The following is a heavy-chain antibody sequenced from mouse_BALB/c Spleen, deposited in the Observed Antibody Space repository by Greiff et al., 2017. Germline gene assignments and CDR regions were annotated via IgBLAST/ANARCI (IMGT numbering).Heavy chain of an antibody. J-gene: IGHJ2*01. CDR2: IDPSDSET. CDR3: ARIEVPSDY. V-gene: IGHV1S127*01. CDR1: GYSFTSYW. Sequence: QVQLQQPGAELVRPGASVKISCKASGYSFTSYWMHWVKQRPGQGLEWIGMIDPSDSETRLNQKFKDKATLTVDKSSSTAYMQLSSPTSEDSAVYYCARIEVPSDYWGQGTTLTVSS. D-gene: IGHD2-14*01.